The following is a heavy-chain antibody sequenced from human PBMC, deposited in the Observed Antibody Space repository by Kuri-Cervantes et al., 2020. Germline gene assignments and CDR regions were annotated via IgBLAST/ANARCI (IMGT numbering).Heavy chain of an antibody. CDR2: IYYSGST. CDR3: ARGLTDCSSTSCYVVGFDY. CDR1: GGSISSGGYY. D-gene: IGHD2-2*01. V-gene: IGHV4-31*03. Sequence: SETLSLTCTVSGGSISSGGYYWSWVRQHPGKGLEFIGYIYYSGSTYYNPSLKSRVTISVDTSKNQFSLKLSSVTAADTAVYYCARGLTDCSSTSCYVVGFDYWGQGTLVTVSS. J-gene: IGHJ4*02.